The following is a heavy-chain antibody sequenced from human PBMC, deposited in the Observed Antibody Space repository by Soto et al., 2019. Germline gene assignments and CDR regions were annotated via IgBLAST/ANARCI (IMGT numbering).Heavy chain of an antibody. CDR2: INPNSGGT. V-gene: IGHV1-2*02. CDR1: GYTFSDYY. D-gene: IGHD1-1*01. CDR3: AREPATAKPEGVDF. J-gene: IGHJ4*02. Sequence: VSVKVSCKASGYTFSDYYIHWVRQAPGQGLEWMGWINPNSGGTKYAPKFQGGVTMTRDTSITTAYMELSRLRSGDTAVYYCAREPATAKPEGVDFWGQGTLVTVSS.